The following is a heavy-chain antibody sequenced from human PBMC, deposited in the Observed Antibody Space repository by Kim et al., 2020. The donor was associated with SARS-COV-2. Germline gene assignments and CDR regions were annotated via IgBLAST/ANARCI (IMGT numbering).Heavy chain of an antibody. CDR3: TREGITMIVVAYYYYGMDV. V-gene: IGHV3-49*04. J-gene: IGHJ6*02. CDR2: IRSKAYGGTT. CDR1: GFTFGDYA. Sequence: GGSLRLSCTASGFTFGDYAMSWVRQAPGKGLEWVGFIRSKAYGGTTEYAASVKGRFTISRDDSKSIAYLQMNSLKTEDTAVYYCTREGITMIVVAYYYYGMDVWGQGTTVTVSS. D-gene: IGHD3-22*01.